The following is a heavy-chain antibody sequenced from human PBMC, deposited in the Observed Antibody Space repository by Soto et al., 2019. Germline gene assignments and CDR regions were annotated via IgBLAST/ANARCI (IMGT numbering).Heavy chain of an antibody. CDR1: GYTFTGYY. CDR3: ARAYYDFWSGYYREYYFDY. CDR2: INPNSGGT. Sequence: GASVKVSCKASGYTFTGYYMHWVRQAPGQGLEWMGWINPNSGGTNYAQKFQGWVTMTRDTSISTAYMELSRLRSDDTAVYYCARAYYDFWSGYYREYYFDYWGQGTLVTVSS. V-gene: IGHV1-2*04. D-gene: IGHD3-3*01. J-gene: IGHJ4*02.